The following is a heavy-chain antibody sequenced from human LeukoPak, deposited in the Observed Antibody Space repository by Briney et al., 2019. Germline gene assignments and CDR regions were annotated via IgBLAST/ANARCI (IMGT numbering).Heavy chain of an antibody. V-gene: IGHV4-59*01. CDR1: GGSISNFH. CDR3: ARDPRGFGDLEGFDY. J-gene: IGHJ4*02. D-gene: IGHD3-10*01. CDR2: VYYIGST. Sequence: SETLSLTCTVSGGSISNFHWTWIRQSPGKGLEWIGYVYYIGSTSYNPSLKSRVTISLDTSRKQVSLKLTSVTAADTAVYCARDPRGFGDLEGFDYWGQGTLVTVSS.